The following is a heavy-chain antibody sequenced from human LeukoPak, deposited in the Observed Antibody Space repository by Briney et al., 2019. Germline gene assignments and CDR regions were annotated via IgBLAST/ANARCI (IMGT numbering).Heavy chain of an antibody. CDR3: ARDAYYESSAYYAAHPFDY. J-gene: IGHJ4*02. CDR1: GFTFSSYS. V-gene: IGHV3-48*02. CDR2: ISSRSSTI. Sequence: GGSLRLSCAASGFTFSSYSMNWVRQAPGKGLEWVSYISSRSSTIYYADSVKGRFTISRDSAKNSLYLQMNSLRDEDTAVYYCARDAYYESSAYYAAHPFDYWGQGTLVTVSS. D-gene: IGHD3-22*01.